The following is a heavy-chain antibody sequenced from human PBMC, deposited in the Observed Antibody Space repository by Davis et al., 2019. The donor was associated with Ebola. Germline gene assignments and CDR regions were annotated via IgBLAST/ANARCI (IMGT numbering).Heavy chain of an antibody. J-gene: IGHJ4*02. CDR3: QYRIAAAGTIY. V-gene: IGHV3-23*01. CDR1: GFTFSSYA. Sequence: GESLKISCAASGFTFSSYAMSWVRQAPGKGLEWVSAISGSGGSTYYADSVKGRFTISRDNSKNTLYLQMNSLRAEDTAVYYCQYRIAAAGTIYWGQGTLVTVSS. D-gene: IGHD6-13*01. CDR2: ISGSGGST.